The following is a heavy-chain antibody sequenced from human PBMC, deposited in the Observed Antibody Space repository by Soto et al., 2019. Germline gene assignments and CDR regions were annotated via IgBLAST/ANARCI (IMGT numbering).Heavy chain of an antibody. D-gene: IGHD3-3*01. V-gene: IGHV3-23*01. J-gene: IGHJ2*01. CDR3: ARRSGDGYFDF. CDR2: IGGTSGST. Sequence: EVQLLESGGDLVQPGGSLRLSCAASGFTFSNFVMGWVRRAPGKGLEWVSAIGGTSGSTYYADSVKGRFTISRDYSKNTLSPQMNSLGAEDTAVYYCARRSGDGYFDFWGRGTLVTVSS. CDR1: GFTFSNFV.